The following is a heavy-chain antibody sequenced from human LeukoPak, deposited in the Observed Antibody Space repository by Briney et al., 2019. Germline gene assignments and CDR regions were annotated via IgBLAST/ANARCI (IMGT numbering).Heavy chain of an antibody. CDR2: IYYSGST. CDR3: AIRGYSSSFFDY. Sequence: PSETLSLTCAVSGGSISSGGYSWSWIRQRPGKGLEWIGYIYYSGSTYYNPSLKSRVTISVDTSKNQFSLKLSSVTAADTAVYYCAIRGYSSSFFDYWGQGTLVTVSS. J-gene: IGHJ4*02. CDR1: GGSISSGGYS. V-gene: IGHV4-31*11. D-gene: IGHD6-13*01.